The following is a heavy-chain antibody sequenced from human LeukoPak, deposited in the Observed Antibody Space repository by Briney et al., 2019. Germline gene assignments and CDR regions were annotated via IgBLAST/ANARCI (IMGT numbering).Heavy chain of an antibody. CDR2: IRYDGSNK. D-gene: IGHD5-18*01. CDR1: GFTFSSYG. V-gene: IGHV3-30*02. Sequence: GGSLRLSCAASGFTFSSYGMHWVRQAPGKGLEWVAFIRYDGSNKYYADSVKGRFTISRDNSKNTLYLQMNSLRAEDTAVYYCARSIRGYSYVLDYWGQGTLVTVSS. CDR3: ARSIRGYSYVLDY. J-gene: IGHJ4*02.